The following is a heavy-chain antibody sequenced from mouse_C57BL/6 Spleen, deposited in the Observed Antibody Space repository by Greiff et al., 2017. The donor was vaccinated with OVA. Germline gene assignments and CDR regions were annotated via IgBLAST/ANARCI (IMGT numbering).Heavy chain of an antibody. CDR2: INPNNGGT. V-gene: IGHV1-26*01. D-gene: IGHD2-4*01. Sequence: EVQLQQSGPELVKPGASVKISCNASGYTFTDYYMNWVKQSHGKSLEWIGDINPNNGGTSYNQKFKGKATLTVDKSSSTAYMELRSLTSEDSAVYYCARAYYDYEDYWGQGTTLTVSS. CDR3: ARAYYDYEDY. CDR1: GYTFTDYY. J-gene: IGHJ2*01.